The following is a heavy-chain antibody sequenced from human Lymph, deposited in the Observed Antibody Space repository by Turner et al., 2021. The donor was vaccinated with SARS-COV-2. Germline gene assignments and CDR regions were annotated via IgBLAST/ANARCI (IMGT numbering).Heavy chain of an antibody. J-gene: IGHJ4*02. Sequence: QVQLVESGGGVVQPGRSLRLSCAASGFTFNNYPMHWVRQAPGKGLEWVAVISYDGSNKYYADSVEGRFTISKDNSKNTLYLQMNSLRAEDTAVYYCARDSSGSGTLAYWGQGTLVTVSS. CDR3: ARDSSGSGTLAY. CDR2: ISYDGSNK. D-gene: IGHD3-10*01. V-gene: IGHV3-30-3*01. CDR1: GFTFNNYP.